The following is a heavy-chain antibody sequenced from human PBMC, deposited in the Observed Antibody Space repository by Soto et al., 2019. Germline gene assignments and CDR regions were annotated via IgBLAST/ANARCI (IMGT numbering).Heavy chain of an antibody. CDR2: IIPIFGTE. V-gene: IGHV1-69*01. CDR1: GGTFSSYA. Sequence: QVQLVQSGAEVKKPGSSVRVSCKASGGTFSSYAISCVRQAPGQGLEWMGGIIPIFGTENYAQKFQGRVTITADESTSTAYMELSSLRSEDTAVYYCARDRIAGSKYYYGMDVWGQGTTVTVSS. D-gene: IGHD6-13*01. J-gene: IGHJ6*02. CDR3: ARDRIAGSKYYYGMDV.